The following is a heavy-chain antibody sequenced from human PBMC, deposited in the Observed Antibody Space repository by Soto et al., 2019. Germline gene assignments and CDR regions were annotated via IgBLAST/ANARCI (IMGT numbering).Heavy chain of an antibody. CDR3: AGARSTWGSTWYFDY. CDR1: GDSVSSNSAA. J-gene: IGHJ4*02. D-gene: IGHD6-13*01. Sequence: SQTLSLTCAISGDSVSSNSAAWNWIRQSPSRGLEWLGRTYYRSKWYNDYAVSVKSRITINPDTSKNQFSLQLNSVTPEDTAVYYCAGARSTWGSTWYFDYWAQRTLVTVSS. V-gene: IGHV6-1*01. CDR2: TYYRSKWYN.